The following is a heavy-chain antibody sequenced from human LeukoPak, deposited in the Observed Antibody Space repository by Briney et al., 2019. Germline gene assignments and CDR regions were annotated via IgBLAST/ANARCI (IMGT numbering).Heavy chain of an antibody. J-gene: IGHJ4*02. V-gene: IGHV3-33*01. CDR3: ARDMYGYDNFDH. CDR2: IWYDGSNK. D-gene: IGHD5-12*01. Sequence: GGSLRLSCAASGFTFSSYGMHWVRQAPGKGLEWVAVIWYDGSNKYYADSVKGRFTISRDNSKNTLYLQMNSLRAEDTAVYYCARDMYGYDNFDHWGQGTLVTVSS. CDR1: GFTFSSYG.